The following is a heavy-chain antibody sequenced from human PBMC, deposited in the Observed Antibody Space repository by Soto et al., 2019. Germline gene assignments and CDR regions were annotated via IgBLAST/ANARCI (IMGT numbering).Heavy chain of an antibody. D-gene: IGHD1-1*01. CDR2: IGNAGDT. CDR1: GFTFSTYD. CDR3: ARGGRAPTTYYYSAMDV. J-gene: IGHJ6*02. V-gene: IGHV3-13*01. Sequence: PGGSLRLSCAASGFTFSTYDMHWVRQVTGKGLEWVSAIGNAGDTYYPGSVKGRFSISRENAKNSLYLQLNGLRAEDTAVYFCARGGRAPTTYYYSAMDVWGQGTTVTVSS.